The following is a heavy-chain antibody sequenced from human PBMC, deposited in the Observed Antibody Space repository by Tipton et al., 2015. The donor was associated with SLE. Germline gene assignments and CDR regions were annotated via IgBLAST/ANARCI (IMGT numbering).Heavy chain of an antibody. Sequence: TLSLTCTVSVGSINSDTYYWGWIRQAPGKGLGWIGSIYSSGSAYYNPSLSSRVTISLDMSKNQFSLNLRSVTAADTALYYCAKEKPGSGLDPWGQGTLVAVSS. CDR1: VGSINSDTYY. D-gene: IGHD3-3*01. CDR2: IYSSGSA. CDR3: AKEKPGSGLDP. J-gene: IGHJ5*02. V-gene: IGHV4-39*07.